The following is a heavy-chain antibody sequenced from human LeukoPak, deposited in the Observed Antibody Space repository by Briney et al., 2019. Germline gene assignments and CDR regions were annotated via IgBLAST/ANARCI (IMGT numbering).Heavy chain of an antibody. CDR2: IWYDGSKK. V-gene: IGHV3-33*08. CDR3: ARDVSYNSLDY. CDR1: LFTPSDYY. Sequence: GGSLRLSRVASLFTPSDYYMSWICQAPGKGLEWVAVIWYDGSKKYYADSVKGRSTISRDNSKNTLYLEMNSLRAEDTAVYYGARDVSYNSLDYWGQGTLVTVSS. D-gene: IGHD6-13*01. J-gene: IGHJ4*02.